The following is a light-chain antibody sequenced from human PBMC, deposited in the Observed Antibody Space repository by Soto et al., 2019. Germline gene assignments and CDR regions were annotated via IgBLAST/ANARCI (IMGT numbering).Light chain of an antibody. V-gene: IGKV3D-15*01. J-gene: IGKJ3*01. CDR1: QSVSSSY. CDR2: GAS. Sequence: EIVMTQSPDTLSVSPGEGATLSCRASQSVSSSYLAWYQQKPGQAPRLLMYGASSRATGIPDRFRGSGSGTEFTLTITSLQPEDFAVYDCQQYNTWPPLFGPGTKVDIK. CDR3: QQYNTWPPL.